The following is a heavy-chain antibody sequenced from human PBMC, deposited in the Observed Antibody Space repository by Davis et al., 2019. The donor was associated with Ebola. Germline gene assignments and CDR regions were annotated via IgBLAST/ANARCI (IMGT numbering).Heavy chain of an antibody. J-gene: IGHJ3*02. Sequence: GGSLRLSCAASGFTFSNYVMSWVCQAPGKGLEWVAVIWYDGSNKYYADSVKGRFTISRDNSKNTLYLQMNSLRAEDTSVYYCASDYTDNAFDIWGQGTMVTVSS. D-gene: IGHD2-15*01. CDR3: ASDYTDNAFDI. V-gene: IGHV3-33*08. CDR1: GFTFSNYV. CDR2: IWYDGSNK.